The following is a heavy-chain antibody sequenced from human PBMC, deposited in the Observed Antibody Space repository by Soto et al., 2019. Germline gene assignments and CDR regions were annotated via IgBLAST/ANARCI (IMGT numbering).Heavy chain of an antibody. D-gene: IGHD3-16*01. CDR3: ARYDYTYFDY. Sequence: SETLSLTCTVSGGSISSYYWSWIRQPPGKGLEWIGYIYYSGSTNYNPSLKSRVTISVDTSKNQFSLKLSSVTAADTAVYYCARYDYTYFDYWGQGTLVTVSS. CDR1: GGSISSYY. CDR2: IYYSGST. J-gene: IGHJ4*02. V-gene: IGHV4-59*01.